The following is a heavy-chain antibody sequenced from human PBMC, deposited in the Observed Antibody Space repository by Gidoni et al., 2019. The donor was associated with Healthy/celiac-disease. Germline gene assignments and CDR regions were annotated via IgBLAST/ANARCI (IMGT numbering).Heavy chain of an antibody. Sequence: EVQLLESGGGLVQPGGSLRLSCAASGFTFSSYAMRWVRQAPGKGLEWVSAISGSGGSTYYADSVKGRFTISRDNSKNTLYLQMNSLRAEDTAVYYCAKVLVQVYSYGYSLGPFDYWGQGTLVTVSS. CDR1: GFTFSSYA. J-gene: IGHJ4*02. CDR3: AKVLVQVYSYGYSLGPFDY. V-gene: IGHV3-23*01. CDR2: ISGSGGST. D-gene: IGHD5-18*01.